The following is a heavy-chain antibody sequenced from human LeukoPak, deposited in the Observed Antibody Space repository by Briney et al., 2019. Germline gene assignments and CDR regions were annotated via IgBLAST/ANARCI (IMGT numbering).Heavy chain of an antibody. CDR2: LYPDGST. CDR3: AKAKGWYGEGYFDY. Sequence: GGSLRLSCAASGFAVSSNYMNWVRQAPGKGLEWVSVLYPDGSTYYADSVKGRFTISRDVSKNTQFLQMTSLRAEDTAVYYCAKAKGWYGEGYFDYWGQGTLVPVST. D-gene: IGHD3-10*01. CDR1: GFAVSSNY. J-gene: IGHJ4*02. V-gene: IGHV3-53*01.